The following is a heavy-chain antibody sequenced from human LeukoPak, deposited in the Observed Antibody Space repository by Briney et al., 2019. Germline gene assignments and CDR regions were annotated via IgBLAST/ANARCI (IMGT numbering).Heavy chain of an antibody. CDR1: GGSISSGDYY. V-gene: IGHV4-30-4*08. Sequence: SETLSLTCTVSGGSISSGDYYWSWIRQPPGKGLEWVGYIYYSGTTYYNPSLKSRPNISVDTSHNQFSLKLSSGTADDTAFDFCDEGCISTRCDTRDAFDIWGQGTLVTVPS. CDR3: DEGCISTRCDTRDAFDI. D-gene: IGHD2-2*02. J-gene: IGHJ3*02. CDR2: IYYSGTT.